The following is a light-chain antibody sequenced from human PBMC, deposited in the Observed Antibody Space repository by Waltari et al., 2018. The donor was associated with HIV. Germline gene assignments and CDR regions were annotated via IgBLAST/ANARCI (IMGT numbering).Light chain of an antibody. CDR3: CSYAGSSTYVV. CDR2: EVS. CDR1: SRDVGCYNL. V-gene: IGLV2-23*02. J-gene: IGLJ2*01. Sequence: QYALTQPASVSGSPGQSITISCPGTSRDVGCYNLVSWYQQHPGKAPKLMIYEVSKRPSGVSNRFSGSKSGNTASLTISGLQAEDEADYYCCSYAGSSTYVVFGGGTKLTVL.